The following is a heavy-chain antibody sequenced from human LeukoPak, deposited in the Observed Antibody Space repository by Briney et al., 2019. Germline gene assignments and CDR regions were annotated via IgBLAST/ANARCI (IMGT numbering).Heavy chain of an antibody. CDR3: AKGLRTTMAAAGTHFDY. D-gene: IGHD6-13*01. J-gene: IGHJ4*02. Sequence: GVSLRLSCAASGFTYSSYAMRWAPQAPGKGLEGVSDLSGSGGSTYYADSVRGRFTISRDISKNTLYLQRHSLRAGDTAVYYCAKGLRTTMAAAGTHFDYWGQGTLVTVSS. CDR2: LSGSGGST. V-gene: IGHV3-23*01. CDR1: GFTYSSYA.